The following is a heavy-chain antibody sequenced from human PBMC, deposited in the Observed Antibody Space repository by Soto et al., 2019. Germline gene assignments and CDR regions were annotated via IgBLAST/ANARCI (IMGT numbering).Heavy chain of an antibody. Sequence: SETLSLTCTVSGGSISSYYWSWIRQPPGKGLEWIGYIYYSGSTNYNPSLKSRVTISVDTSKNQFSLKLSSVTAADTAVYYCARDRKGDFWSGYYPPSFDYWGQGTLVIVSS. D-gene: IGHD3-3*01. CDR3: ARDRKGDFWSGYYPPSFDY. CDR1: GGSISSYY. V-gene: IGHV4-59*01. CDR2: IYYSGST. J-gene: IGHJ4*02.